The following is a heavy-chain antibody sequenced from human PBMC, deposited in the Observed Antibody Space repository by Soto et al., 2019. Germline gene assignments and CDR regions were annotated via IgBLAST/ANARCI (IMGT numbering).Heavy chain of an antibody. CDR3: VRENYHYGRDV. CDR1: GFDASVNY. Sequence: EVQLVESGGTLVQPGGSLRLSCAASGFDASVNYMTWVRQAPVKGLEWVSAINSGGNTFYADSVKGRFTISRDNSKNTLYLQMNSLRVEDPAMYYCVRENYHYGRDVGAQGPAVTVSS. J-gene: IGHJ6*02. CDR2: INSGGNT. V-gene: IGHV3-66*01.